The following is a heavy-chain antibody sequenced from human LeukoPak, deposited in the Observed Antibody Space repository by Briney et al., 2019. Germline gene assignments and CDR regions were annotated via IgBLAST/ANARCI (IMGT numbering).Heavy chain of an antibody. CDR3: ARAGYCSGGSCYGSDY. J-gene: IGHJ4*02. CDR1: GFTFSSYG. D-gene: IGHD2-15*01. Sequence: GGSLRLSCAASGFTFSSYGMHWVRQAPGKGLEWVAAIWYDGSIQYYADSVKGRFTISRDNSKDTLYLQMDSLRAEDTAVYYCARAGYCSGGSCYGSDYWGQGTLVSVSS. V-gene: IGHV3-33*01. CDR2: IWYDGSIQ.